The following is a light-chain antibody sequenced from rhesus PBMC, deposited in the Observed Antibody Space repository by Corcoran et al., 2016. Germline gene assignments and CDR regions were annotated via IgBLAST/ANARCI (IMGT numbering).Light chain of an antibody. CDR2: TAS. J-gene: IGKJ3*01. V-gene: IGKV1-22*01. CDR3: LQYRSSPFT. Sequence: DIQMTQSPSSLSASVGDTVTITCRASQSISSWLDWYQQKPGKALKLLNYTASSLQSGVPPRFSGSGSGTVFPLTISSLQPEDFATYYCLQYRSSPFTFGPGTKLDIK. CDR1: QSISSW.